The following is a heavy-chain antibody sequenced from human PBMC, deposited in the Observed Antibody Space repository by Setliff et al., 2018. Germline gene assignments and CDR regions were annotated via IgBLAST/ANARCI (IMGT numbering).Heavy chain of an antibody. D-gene: IGHD6-19*01. CDR1: GGSFSDYY. CDR3: ARRSTGRSGWYRDYFDY. J-gene: IGHJ4*02. V-gene: IGHV4-34*01. Sequence: ASETLSLTCAVYGGSFSDYYWSWIRQPPGKGLEWIGEINHSGSTNYNPSLKSRVTISVDTSENHFSLKLSSVTAADTAVYYCARRSTGRSGWYRDYFDYWGQGTLVTVSS. CDR2: INHSGST.